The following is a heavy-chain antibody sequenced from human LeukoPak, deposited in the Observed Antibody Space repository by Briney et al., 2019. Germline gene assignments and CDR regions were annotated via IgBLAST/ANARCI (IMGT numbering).Heavy chain of an antibody. CDR2: INHSGST. CDR3: ASWDGYNSRAFDI. Sequence: SETLSLTCAVYGGSFSGYYWSWIRQPPGKGLEWIGEINHSGSTNYNPSLKSRVTISVDTFKNQFSLKLSSVTAADTAVYYCASWDGYNSRAFDIWGQGTMVTVSS. V-gene: IGHV4-34*01. J-gene: IGHJ3*02. CDR1: GGSFSGYY. D-gene: IGHD5-24*01.